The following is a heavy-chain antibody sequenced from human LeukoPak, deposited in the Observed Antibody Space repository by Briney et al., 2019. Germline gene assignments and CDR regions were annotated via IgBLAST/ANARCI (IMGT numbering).Heavy chain of an antibody. D-gene: IGHD3-3*01. Sequence: PGGSLRLSCAASGFTFSSYAMSWVRQAPGKGLEWVSAISGSGGSTYYADSVKGRFTISRDNSKNTLYLQMNSLRAEDTAVYYCAKDSIWSRAKEGAFDIWGQGTMVTVSS. J-gene: IGHJ3*02. CDR2: ISGSGGST. CDR3: AKDSIWSRAKEGAFDI. CDR1: GFTFSSYA. V-gene: IGHV3-23*01.